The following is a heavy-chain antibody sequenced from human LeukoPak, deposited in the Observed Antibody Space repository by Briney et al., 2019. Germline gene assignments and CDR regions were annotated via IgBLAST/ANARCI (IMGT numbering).Heavy chain of an antibody. CDR1: GFTFSSYA. Sequence: GGSLRLSCAASGFTFSSYAMHWVRQAPGKGLEWVAVISYDGSNKYYADSVKGRFTISRDNAKNTLYLQMNSLRVEDTSVYYCARATERNSGFDYWGQGTLVTVSS. D-gene: IGHD4-23*01. V-gene: IGHV3-30-3*01. CDR2: ISYDGSNK. J-gene: IGHJ4*02. CDR3: ARATERNSGFDY.